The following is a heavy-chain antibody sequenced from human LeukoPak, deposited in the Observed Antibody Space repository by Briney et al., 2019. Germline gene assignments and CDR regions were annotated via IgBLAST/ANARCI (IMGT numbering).Heavy chain of an antibody. J-gene: IGHJ5*02. CDR2: IFFIGST. D-gene: IGHD4-17*01. CDR1: GGSTTIVGYC. Sequence: PPQSPSLTSTLSGGSTTIVGYCCGWTRHHPGNGLEWLGLIFFIGSTSCDPSLKSRVTISVITSKIQFSLMLSSLTAADTAVYYCARGERLFSNDYGDPNWFDPWGQGTLVTVSS. V-gene: IGHV4-31*03. CDR3: ARGERLFSNDYGDPNWFDP.